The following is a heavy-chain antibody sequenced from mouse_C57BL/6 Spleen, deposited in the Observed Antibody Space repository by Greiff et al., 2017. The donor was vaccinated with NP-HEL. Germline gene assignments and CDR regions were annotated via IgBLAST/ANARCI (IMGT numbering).Heavy chain of an antibody. CDR3: ARSWGSSPWFAY. CDR1: GFNIKDYY. V-gene: IGHV14-2*01. D-gene: IGHD1-1*01. J-gene: IGHJ3*01. CDR2: IDPEDGET. Sequence: EVQLVESGAELVKPGASVKLSCTASGFNIKDYYMHWVKQRTEQGLEWIGRIDPEDGETKYAPRFQGKAIITADTSSNTAYLQLSSLTSEDNAVYYCARSWGSSPWFAYWGQGTLVTVSA.